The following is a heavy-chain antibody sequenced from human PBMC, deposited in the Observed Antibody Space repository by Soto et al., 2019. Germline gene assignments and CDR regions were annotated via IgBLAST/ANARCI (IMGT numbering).Heavy chain of an antibody. D-gene: IGHD3-22*01. Sequence: GASVKVSCKASGGTFSSYAISWVRQAPGQGLEWMGGIIPIFGTANYAQKFQGRVTITADESTSTAYMELSSLRSEDTAVYYCARGDFGYYDSSGPSLGWFDPWGQGTLVTVSS. J-gene: IGHJ5*02. CDR2: IIPIFGTA. V-gene: IGHV1-69*13. CDR1: GGTFSSYA. CDR3: ARGDFGYYDSSGPSLGWFDP.